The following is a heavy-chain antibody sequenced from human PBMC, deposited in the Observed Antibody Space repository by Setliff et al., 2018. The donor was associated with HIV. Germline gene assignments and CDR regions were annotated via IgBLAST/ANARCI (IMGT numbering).Heavy chain of an antibody. CDR3: ARGGNYYDRSGLDGFDI. V-gene: IGHV3-23*01. Sequence: PGGSLRLSCAASGFAFDNYCMTWVRQAPGKGLEWVSAIGGSTGSTYYADSVKGRFTISTDNSKNTLYLQMNSLRAEDTAVYYCARGGNYYDRSGLDGFDIWGQGTMVTVSS. D-gene: IGHD3-22*01. J-gene: IGHJ3*02. CDR1: GFAFDNYC. CDR2: IGGSTGST.